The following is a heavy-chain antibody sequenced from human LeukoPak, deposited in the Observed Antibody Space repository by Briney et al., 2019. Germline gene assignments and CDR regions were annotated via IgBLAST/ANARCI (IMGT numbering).Heavy chain of an antibody. CDR2: ISGSGGDT. Sequence: GSLRLSCAASGFTFRSYAIYWVRQAPGKGPEWVSGISGSGGDTYFADSVKGRFTISRDNSKNTVFLQMDSLRAEDTAVYYCAKTTAGYSSGRYPGWPIDYWGQGTLVTVSS. V-gene: IGHV3-23*01. CDR1: GFTFRSYA. J-gene: IGHJ4*02. CDR3: AKTTAGYSSGRYPGWPIDY. D-gene: IGHD6-19*01.